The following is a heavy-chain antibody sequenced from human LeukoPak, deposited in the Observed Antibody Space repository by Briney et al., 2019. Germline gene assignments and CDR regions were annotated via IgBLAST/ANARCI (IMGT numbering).Heavy chain of an antibody. CDR2: LSGSGGST. Sequence: GGSLRLSCSASGFTFSSYAMSWVRQAPGKGLEWVSALSGSGGSTYYADSVRGRFTISRDNSKNTLYLQMNSLRAEDTAVYYCAKWGWLQADFDSWGQGTLVTVSS. J-gene: IGHJ4*02. D-gene: IGHD5-12*01. V-gene: IGHV3-23*01. CDR3: AKWGWLQADFDS. CDR1: GFTFSSYA.